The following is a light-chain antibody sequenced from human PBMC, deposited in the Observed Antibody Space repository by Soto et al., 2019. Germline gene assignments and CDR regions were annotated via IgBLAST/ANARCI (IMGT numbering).Light chain of an antibody. CDR1: SSDVGGYNY. CDR2: DVS. J-gene: IGLJ1*01. Sequence: QSVLTQPASVSGSPGQSITISCTGTSSDVGGYNYVSWYQQHPGKAPKLMIYDVSNRPSGVSNRFSGSKSGNTASLTISGLQAEDEADYHCSSYTISSTYVFGTGTKVTVL. V-gene: IGLV2-14*01. CDR3: SSYTISSTYV.